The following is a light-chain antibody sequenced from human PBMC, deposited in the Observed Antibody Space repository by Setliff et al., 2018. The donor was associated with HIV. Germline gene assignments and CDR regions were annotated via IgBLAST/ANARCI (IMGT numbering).Light chain of an antibody. CDR1: SSDVGGYNY. CDR2: DVS. Sequence: QSVLTQPRSVSGSPGQSVTISCTGTSSDVGGYNYVSWYHQHPGKAPKLMISDVSKRPSGVPDRFSGSKSGNTASLTISGLQAEDDADYYCCSYAGNAYVFGAGTKVTVL. J-gene: IGLJ1*01. V-gene: IGLV2-11*01. CDR3: CSYAGNAYV.